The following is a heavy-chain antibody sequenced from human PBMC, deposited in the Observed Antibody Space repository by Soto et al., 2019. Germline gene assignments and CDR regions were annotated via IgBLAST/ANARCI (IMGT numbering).Heavy chain of an antibody. CDR3: TKGGYDLIYYFGMDV. Sequence: VQLIESGGGWVQPGTSLRVACAASGFTFHEYAMHWVRQAPGKGLEWVSGISSDGDTIAYADSVQGRFTVFRDNAKNYLYLQMNSLIAADTARYYCTKGGYDLIYYFGMDVWGQGTTVTVSS. V-gene: IGHV3-9*01. CDR1: GFTFHEYA. D-gene: IGHD5-12*01. J-gene: IGHJ6*02. CDR2: ISSDGDTI.